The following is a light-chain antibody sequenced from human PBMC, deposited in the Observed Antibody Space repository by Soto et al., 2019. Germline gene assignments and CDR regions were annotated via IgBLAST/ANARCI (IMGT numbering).Light chain of an antibody. CDR3: QQYNNWIT. Sequence: EIVMTQSPATLSVSPGERATLSCRASQSVSSNLAWYQQKPGQAPRLLIYGASTRATGIPARFSGSGSGTECTLTISSLQSEDFAVYYCQQYNNWITFGQGTRLEIK. CDR2: GAS. J-gene: IGKJ5*01. CDR1: QSVSSN. V-gene: IGKV3-15*01.